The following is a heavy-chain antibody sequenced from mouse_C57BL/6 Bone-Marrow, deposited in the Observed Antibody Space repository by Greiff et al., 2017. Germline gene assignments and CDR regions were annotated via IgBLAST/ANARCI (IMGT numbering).Heavy chain of an antibody. CDR3: ARGRSRWYFDV. V-gene: IGHV1-64*01. Sequence: QVQLQQPGAELVKPGASVKLSCKASGYTFTSYWMHWVKQRPGQGLEWIGMIHPNSGSTNYNEKLKSKATLTVDNSSSPAYMQLSSLTSEDSAVYGCARGRSRWYFDVWGTGTTVTVSS. CDR1: GYTFTSYW. CDR2: IHPNSGST. J-gene: IGHJ1*03.